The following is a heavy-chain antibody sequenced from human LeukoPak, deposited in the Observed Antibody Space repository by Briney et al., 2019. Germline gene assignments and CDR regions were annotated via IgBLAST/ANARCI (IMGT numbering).Heavy chain of an antibody. CDR2: IYTSERT. V-gene: IGHV4-4*07. CDR1: GGSISGYS. J-gene: IGHJ3*02. CDR3: ARTGDCNSTNCYYTFDI. Sequence: SSETLSLTCTVSGGSISGYSWSWIRQPAGKGLEWIGRIYTSERTDYNPSLKSRVTISVDMSKNHFSLNLYSVTAADTAVYYCARTGDCNSTNCYYTFDIWGQGTMVTVSS. D-gene: IGHD2-2*01.